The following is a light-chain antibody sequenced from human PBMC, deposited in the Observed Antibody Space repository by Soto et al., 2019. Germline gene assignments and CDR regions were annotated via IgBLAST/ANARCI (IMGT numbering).Light chain of an antibody. CDR1: SSDVGSYNR. CDR3: TSYTSSSTFGV. V-gene: IGLV2-18*02. CDR2: EVS. Sequence: QSVLTQPPSVSGSPGQSVTISCTGTSSDVGSYNRVSWYQQPPGTAPKLMIYEVSNRPSGVPDRFSGSKSGNTASLTISGPPAEDEADYDCTSYTSSSTFGVFGGGTKLTVL. J-gene: IGLJ2*01.